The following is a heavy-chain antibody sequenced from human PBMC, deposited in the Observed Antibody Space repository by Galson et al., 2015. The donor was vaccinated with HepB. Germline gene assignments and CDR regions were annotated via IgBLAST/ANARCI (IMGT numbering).Heavy chain of an antibody. CDR3: ARGQGVLAPDSSGLLDY. CDR1: GGTFSSYA. D-gene: IGHD3-22*01. J-gene: IGHJ4*02. V-gene: IGHV1-69*10. CDR2: IIPILGIA. Sequence: SVKVSCKASGGTFSSYAISWVRQAPGQGLEWMGGIIPILGIANYAQKFQGRVTITADKSTSTAYMELSSLRSEDTAVYYCARGQGVLAPDSSGLLDYWGQGTLVTVSS.